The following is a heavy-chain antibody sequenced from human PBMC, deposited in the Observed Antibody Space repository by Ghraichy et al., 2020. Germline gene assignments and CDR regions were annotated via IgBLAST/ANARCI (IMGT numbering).Heavy chain of an antibody. Sequence: ASVKVSCKASGYTFTTYGISWVRQAPGQGLEWLGWISAYDANTNYAQKFQGRVTMTTDTSTSTAYMELRSLRSDDTAVYYCARVDKAARNYYYYGMDVWGQGTTVTVSS. CDR2: ISAYDANT. D-gene: IGHD6-6*01. J-gene: IGHJ6*02. V-gene: IGHV1-18*01. CDR3: ARVDKAARNYYYYGMDV. CDR1: GYTFTTYG.